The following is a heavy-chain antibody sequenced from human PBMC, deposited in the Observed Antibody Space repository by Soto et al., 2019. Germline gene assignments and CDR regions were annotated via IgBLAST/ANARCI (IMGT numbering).Heavy chain of an antibody. CDR2: ISGTGGGT. D-gene: IGHD3-10*01. V-gene: IGHV3-23*01. CDR1: GFTFSNYA. Sequence: EVHLLESGGGLVQPGGSLTLSCAAPGFTFSNYAMTWVRQAPGKGLEWVSVISGTGGGTNNADSAKGRFTTSRDNSKNTLYLQMNSLRAEDTTVYYCANPAFYGSWIPNYYGMDVWGHGTAVTVSS. CDR3: ANPAFYGSWIPNYYGMDV. J-gene: IGHJ6*02.